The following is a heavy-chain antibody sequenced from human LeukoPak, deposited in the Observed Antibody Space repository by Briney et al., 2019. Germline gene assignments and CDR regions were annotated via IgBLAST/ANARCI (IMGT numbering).Heavy chain of an antibody. D-gene: IGHD3-22*01. V-gene: IGHV4-4*07. CDR2: IYTSGST. CDR1: GGSISSYY. CDR3: ARLSQYYYDSSGTYYFDY. J-gene: IGHJ4*02. Sequence: LETLSLTCTVSGGSISSYYWSWIRQPAGKGLEWIERIYTSGSTNYNPSLKSRVTMSVDTSKNQFSLKLSSVTAADTAVYYCARLSQYYYDSSGTYYFDYWGQGTLVTVSS.